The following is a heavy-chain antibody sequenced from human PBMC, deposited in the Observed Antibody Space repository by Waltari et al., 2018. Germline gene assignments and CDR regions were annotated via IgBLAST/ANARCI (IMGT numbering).Heavy chain of an antibody. D-gene: IGHD6-13*01. CDR1: GFIFSSYW. J-gene: IGHJ4*02. CDR3: IRENIAAAGLES. Sequence: EVQLVESGGGLVQPGGSLRLSCVASGFIFSSYWKDWVRQAPGKGLVWVSRINYDGSSTTYADAVKGRFTISRDNAKNTLYLHMSSLRAEDTAVYYCIRENIAAAGLESWGQGTLVTVSS. CDR2: INYDGSST. V-gene: IGHV3-74*01.